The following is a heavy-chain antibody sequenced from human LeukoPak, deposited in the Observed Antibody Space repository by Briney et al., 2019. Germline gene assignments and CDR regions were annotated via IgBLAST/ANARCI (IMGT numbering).Heavy chain of an antibody. CDR3: ARTRVMNYYDSSGYHPLDY. V-gene: IGHV5-51*01. D-gene: IGHD3-22*01. CDR2: IYPGDSDT. J-gene: IGHJ4*02. CDR1: GYSFTSYW. Sequence: GESLKISCKGSGYSFTSYWIGWVRQMPGKGLEWMGIIYPGDSDTRYSPSFQGQVTISADKSISTAYLQWSSLKASDTAMYYCARTRVMNYYDSSGYHPLDYWGQGTLVTVSS.